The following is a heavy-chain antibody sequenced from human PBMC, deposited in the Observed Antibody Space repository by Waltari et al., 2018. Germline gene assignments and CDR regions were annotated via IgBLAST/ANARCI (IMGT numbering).Heavy chain of an antibody. Sequence: QVQLVQSGAEVKKPGASVKVSCKVSGNTLTELSMHWVRQAPGKGLEWMGGFDTEDGETINAQKFQGRVTITEDTSTDTAYMGLSSLRSEDTAVYYCATLKRGYSYGWTLDYWGQGTLVIVSS. CDR3: ATLKRGYSYGWTLDY. D-gene: IGHD5-18*01. CDR2: FDTEDGET. V-gene: IGHV1-24*01. J-gene: IGHJ4*02. CDR1: GNTLTELS.